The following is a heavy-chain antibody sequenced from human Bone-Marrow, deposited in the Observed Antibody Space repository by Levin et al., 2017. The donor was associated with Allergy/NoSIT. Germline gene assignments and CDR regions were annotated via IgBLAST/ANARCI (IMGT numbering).Heavy chain of an antibody. CDR3: ARDPGTGRGGEWRFDY. Sequence: SETLSLTCTVSGVSINSGAYYWSWIRQHPGKGLEWIGYIYYSGTTYYNPSLKSRLNISVDTSKNQFSLKLSSVTAADTAVYYCARDPGTGRGGEWRFDYWGQGTLVTVSS. D-gene: IGHD3-3*01. CDR1: GVSINSGAYY. CDR2: IYYSGTT. V-gene: IGHV4-31*03. J-gene: IGHJ4*02.